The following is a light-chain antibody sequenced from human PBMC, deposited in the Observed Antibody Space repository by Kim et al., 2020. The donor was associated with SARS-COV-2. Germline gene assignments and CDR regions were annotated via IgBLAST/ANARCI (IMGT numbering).Light chain of an antibody. CDR3: QAWDSSMRV. CDR2: QDT. V-gene: IGLV3-1*01. J-gene: IGLJ2*01. Sequence: SVSPGQTASITCSGDKLGEKYACWYQQKPGPSPVLVIYQDTRRPSGIPERFSGSNSGNSATLTISGTQAMDEADYYCQAWDSSMRVFGGGTQLTVL. CDR1: KLGEKY.